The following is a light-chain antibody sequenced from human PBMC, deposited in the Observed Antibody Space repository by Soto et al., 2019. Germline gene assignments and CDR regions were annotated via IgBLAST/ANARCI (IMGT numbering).Light chain of an antibody. V-gene: IGKV4-1*01. CDR2: WAS. J-gene: IGKJ4*01. CDR3: QQYYSTLT. CDR1: QSVLYSSDNKNY. Sequence: DIVMTQSPDSLAVSLGERATINCKSSQSVLYSSDNKNYLAWYQQKPGQPPKLLIYWASTRDSGVPDRFSGSXSXAXXTXTIXSLQXEDVAVYYCQQYYSTLTFGGGTKVEIK.